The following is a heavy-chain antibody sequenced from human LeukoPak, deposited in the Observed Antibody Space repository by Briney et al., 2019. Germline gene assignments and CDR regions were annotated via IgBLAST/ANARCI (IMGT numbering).Heavy chain of an antibody. CDR2: ISGSGGGT. CDR3: AKALRSSGWYPFDP. CDR1: GFTFSSYA. D-gene: IGHD6-19*01. V-gene: IGHV3-23*01. Sequence: GGSLRLSCAASGFTFSSYAMRWVRQAPGKGLEWVSTISGSGGGTYYADSVKGRFTISRDNSKNTLYLQMDSLRAEDTAVYYCAKALRSSGWYPFDPWGQGTLVTVSS. J-gene: IGHJ5*02.